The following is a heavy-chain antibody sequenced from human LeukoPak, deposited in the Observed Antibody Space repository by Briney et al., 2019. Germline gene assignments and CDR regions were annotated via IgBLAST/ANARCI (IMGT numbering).Heavy chain of an antibody. CDR3: ARDSCSGGSCYSGNGYYFDY. J-gene: IGHJ4*02. Sequence: GGSLRLSCAASGFTSSNYWMSWVRHAPGKGLEWVANIKSDLSKIYYLDSVKGRFTVSRDNANNLLYLQMNSLRADDTAVYYCARDSCSGGSCYSGNGYYFDYWGQGTLVTVSS. V-gene: IGHV3-7*05. D-gene: IGHD2-15*01. CDR2: IKSDLSKI. CDR1: GFTSSNYW.